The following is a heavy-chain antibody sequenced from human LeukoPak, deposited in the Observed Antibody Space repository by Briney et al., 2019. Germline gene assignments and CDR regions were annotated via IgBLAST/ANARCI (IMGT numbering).Heavy chain of an antibody. CDR1: GGTFSSYA. V-gene: IGHV1-69*13. D-gene: IGHD5-24*01. Sequence: ASVKVSCKASGGTFSSYAISWVRQAPGQGLEWMGGIIPIFGTANYAQKFQGRVTITADESTSTAYIELSSLRSEDTAVYYCARYDGDGYNHYYYGMDVWGQGTTVTVSS. J-gene: IGHJ6*02. CDR2: IIPIFGTA. CDR3: ARYDGDGYNHYYYGMDV.